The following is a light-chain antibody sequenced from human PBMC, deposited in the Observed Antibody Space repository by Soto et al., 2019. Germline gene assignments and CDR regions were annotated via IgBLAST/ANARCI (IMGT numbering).Light chain of an antibody. CDR1: QSVSSSY. CDR2: GAS. J-gene: IGKJ3*01. Sequence: EIVLTQSPGTLSLSPGERATLSCRASQSVSSSYLAWYQQKPGQAPRLLIYGASSRATGIPDRFSGSGCGTDFTVTISRLQPEDFEVYYCQQYGSSPRFTFGPGTKVDIK. CDR3: QQYGSSPRFT. V-gene: IGKV3-20*01.